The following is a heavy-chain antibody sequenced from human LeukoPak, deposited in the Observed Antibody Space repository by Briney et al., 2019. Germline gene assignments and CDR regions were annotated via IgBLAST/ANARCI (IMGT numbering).Heavy chain of an antibody. CDR2: IYSSGST. Sequence: SETLSLTCTVSGGSISSYYWSWIPQPAGKGLEWIGRIYSSGSTNYNPSLKSRVTISVDTSKNQFSLKLSSVTAADTAVYYCAREHCSGGSCYSDDWGQGTLVTVSS. CDR3: AREHCSGGSCYSDD. D-gene: IGHD2-15*01. J-gene: IGHJ4*02. CDR1: GGSISSYY. V-gene: IGHV4-4*07.